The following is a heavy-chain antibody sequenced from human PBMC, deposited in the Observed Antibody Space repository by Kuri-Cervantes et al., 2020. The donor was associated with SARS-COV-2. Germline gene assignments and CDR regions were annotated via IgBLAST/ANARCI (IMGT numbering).Heavy chain of an antibody. CDR2: INPNSGGT. CDR3: AREGIQLWLRYYYYYMDV. D-gene: IGHD5-18*01. CDR1: GYTFTGYY. V-gene: IGHV1-2*02. J-gene: IGHJ6*03. Sequence: ASVKVSCKASGYTFTGYYMHWVRQAPGQGLEWMGWINPNSGGTNYAQKFQGRVTMTRDTSISTAYMELSSLRSEDTAVYYCAREGIQLWLRYYYYYMDVWGKGTTVTVSS.